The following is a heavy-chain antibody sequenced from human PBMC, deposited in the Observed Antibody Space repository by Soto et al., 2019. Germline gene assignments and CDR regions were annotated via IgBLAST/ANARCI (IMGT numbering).Heavy chain of an antibody. CDR1: GFSLSTSGVG. V-gene: IGHV2-5*02. J-gene: IGHJ4*02. D-gene: IGHD6-6*01. Sequence: ITLKESGPTLVKPTQTLTLTCTFSGFSLSTSGVGVGWIRQPPGKALEWLALIYWEDDKRYSPSLKSRLTSTKDTSKRAVVLAMIDMDPVDTDTYSFSHRREYNCYDYWGQGTLVTVSS. CDR3: SHRREYNCYDY. CDR2: IYWEDDK.